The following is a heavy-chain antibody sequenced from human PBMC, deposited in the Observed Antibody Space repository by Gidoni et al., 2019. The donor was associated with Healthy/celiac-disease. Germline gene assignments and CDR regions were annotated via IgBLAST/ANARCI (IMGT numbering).Heavy chain of an antibody. CDR3: ARDSRAGEDSGYDYGLAYYYYGMDV. J-gene: IGHJ6*02. V-gene: IGHV3-21*01. D-gene: IGHD5-12*01. Sequence: SYSMNWVRQAPGKGLEWVSSISSSSSYIYYADSVKGRFTISRDNAKNSLYLQMNSLRAEDTAVYFCARDSRAGEDSGYDYGLAYYYYGMDVWGQGTTVTVSS. CDR2: ISSSSSYI. CDR1: SYS.